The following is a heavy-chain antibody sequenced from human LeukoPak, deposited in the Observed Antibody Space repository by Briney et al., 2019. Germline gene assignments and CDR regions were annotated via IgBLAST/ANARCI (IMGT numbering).Heavy chain of an antibody. J-gene: IGHJ6*02. D-gene: IGHD5-12*01. V-gene: IGHV3-21*01. CDR2: ISSSSSYI. Sequence: GGSLRLSCAASGFTFSSYSMNWVRQAPGKGLEWVSSISSSSSYIYYADSVKGRFTISRDNAKNSLYLQMNSLRAEDTAVYYCARDQGYSGYDWTMGYYYYGMDAWGQGTTVTVSS. CDR1: GFTFSSYS. CDR3: ARDQGYSGYDWTMGYYYYGMDA.